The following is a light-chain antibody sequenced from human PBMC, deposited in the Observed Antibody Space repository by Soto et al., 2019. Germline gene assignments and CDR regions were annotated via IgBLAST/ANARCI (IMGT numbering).Light chain of an antibody. V-gene: IGLV1-40*01. CDR2: GNS. J-gene: IGLJ1*01. Sequence: VLTQPPSLSGAPGQRVTISCTGSSSNIGAGYDVNWYQQLPGTAPKLLIYGNSNRPSGVPDRFSGSKSGTSASLAITGLQAEDEADYYCKSYDSSLSGYVFGTGTKVTVL. CDR3: KSYDSSLSGYV. CDR1: SSNIGAGYD.